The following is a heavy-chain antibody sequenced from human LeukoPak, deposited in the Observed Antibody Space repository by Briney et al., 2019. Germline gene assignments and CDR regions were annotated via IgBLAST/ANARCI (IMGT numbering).Heavy chain of an antibody. V-gene: IGHV3-15*01. CDR3: TAWTDLYEY. CDR1: GFTFHNAW. CDR2: IRSKTDGGTT. D-gene: IGHD3/OR15-3a*01. Sequence: PGGSLRLSCSASGFTFHNAWMNWVRQAPGKGLGWVGRIRSKTDGGTTDDAAPVKGRFSISRDDSRDTLYLQMNSLRIEDTAVYYCTAWTDLYEYWGQGTLVTVSS. J-gene: IGHJ4*02.